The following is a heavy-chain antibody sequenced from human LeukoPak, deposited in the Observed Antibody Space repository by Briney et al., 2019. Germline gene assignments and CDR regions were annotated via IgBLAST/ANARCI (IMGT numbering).Heavy chain of an antibody. J-gene: IGHJ4*02. CDR1: GYTFTGYY. CDR3: ARPYSGSYYEGFDY. CDR2: INSHSGGT. Sequence: ASVKVSCQASGYTFTGYYMHWVRQARGQGLEWMGWINSHSGGTNYAQRFQGRVTMSRDTSISTAYMELSRLRSDDTAVYYCARPYSGSYYEGFDYWGQGTLVAVSS. V-gene: IGHV1-2*02. D-gene: IGHD1-26*01.